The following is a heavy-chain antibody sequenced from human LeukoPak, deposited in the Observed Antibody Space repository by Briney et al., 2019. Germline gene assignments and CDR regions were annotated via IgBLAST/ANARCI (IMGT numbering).Heavy chain of an antibody. J-gene: IGHJ3*02. CDR3: AKVRVKVVDAFDI. V-gene: IGHV3-23*01. Sequence: GGSLRLSCAASGFTFSSYAMSWVRQAPGKGLEWVSAISGCGGSTYYADSVKGRFTISRDNSKNTLYLQMNSLRAEDTAVYYCAKVRVKVVDAFDIWGQGTMVTVSS. CDR1: GFTFSSYA. CDR2: ISGCGGST.